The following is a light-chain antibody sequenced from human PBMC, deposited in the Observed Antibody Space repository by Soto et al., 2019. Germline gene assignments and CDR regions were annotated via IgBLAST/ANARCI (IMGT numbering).Light chain of an antibody. CDR1: QSVSNNY. CDR2: GAS. Sequence: EIVLTQSPGTLSLSPGERATLSCRASQSVSNNYLAWYQQKPGQAPRLLIYGASNRATGIPDRFSGSGSGTDFTLTISRLEPEDFAVYFCHQYGGSTRTFGQGTKVDIK. CDR3: HQYGGSTRT. V-gene: IGKV3-20*01. J-gene: IGKJ1*01.